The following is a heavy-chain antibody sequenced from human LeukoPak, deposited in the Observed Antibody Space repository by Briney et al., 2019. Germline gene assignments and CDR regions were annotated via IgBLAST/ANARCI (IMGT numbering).Heavy chain of an antibody. CDR1: GYTFTSYY. J-gene: IGHJ4*02. D-gene: IGHD6-19*01. Sequence: GASVKVSCKASGYTFTSYYMHWVRQAPGQGLEWMGIINPSGGSTSYAQKFEGRVTMTRDTSTSTVYMELSSLRSEDTAVYYCARALAVAGIDYWGQGTLVTVSS. CDR2: INPSGGST. V-gene: IGHV1-46*01. CDR3: ARALAVAGIDY.